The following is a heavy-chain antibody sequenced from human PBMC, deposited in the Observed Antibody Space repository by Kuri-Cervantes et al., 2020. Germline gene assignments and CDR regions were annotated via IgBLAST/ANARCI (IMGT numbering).Heavy chain of an antibody. V-gene: IGHV3-13*01. CDR2: IGIAGDT. J-gene: IGHJ4*02. D-gene: IGHD5-18*01. CDR3: ARAGYGHGIIDS. CDR1: GFTFDDYA. Sequence: GESLKISCAASGFTFDDYAMHWVRQATGKGLEWVSAIGIAGDTYYPDSVKGRFTISRENAKNSLYLQMSSLRAGDTAVYYCARAGYGHGIIDSWGQGTLVTVSS.